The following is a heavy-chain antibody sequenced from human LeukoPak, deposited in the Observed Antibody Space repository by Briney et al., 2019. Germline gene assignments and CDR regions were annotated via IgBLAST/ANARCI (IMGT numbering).Heavy chain of an antibody. CDR2: IRQDGGEK. CDR1: GFSFSSYW. J-gene: IGHJ6*03. V-gene: IGHV3-7*01. Sequence: GGSLRLSCAASGFSFSSYWMMWVRQTPGKALEWVANIRQDGGEKYYVDSAKGRFTISRDNAKNSLYLQMNSLRAEDTAVYYCARVTVTTFSPTDYMDVWGKGTTVTISS. D-gene: IGHD4-17*01. CDR3: ARVTVTTFSPTDYMDV.